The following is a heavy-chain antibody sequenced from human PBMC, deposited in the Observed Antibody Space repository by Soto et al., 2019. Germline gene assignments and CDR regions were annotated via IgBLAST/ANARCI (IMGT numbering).Heavy chain of an antibody. CDR1: GFTFSSFA. CDR3: ATFLGARDL. CDR2: IIGSGGST. D-gene: IGHD3-16*01. V-gene: IGHV3-23*01. Sequence: EVQMLESGGGLVQPGGSLRVSCAASGFTFSSFARSWVRQAPGKGLEWVSSIIGSGGSTDYADSVKGRFTISRDNSKNTLYLQMNSLRAEDTAVYYCATFLGARDLWGRGTLVTVSS. J-gene: IGHJ2*01.